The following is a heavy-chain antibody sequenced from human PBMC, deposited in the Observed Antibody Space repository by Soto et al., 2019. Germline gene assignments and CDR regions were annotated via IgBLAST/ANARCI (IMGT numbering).Heavy chain of an antibody. CDR3: ASHSSHWPFFDF. V-gene: IGHV4-30-2*02. CDR2: IYHSGST. D-gene: IGHD6-13*01. Sequence: SETLSLTCAVSGGSISSGGYSWSWIRQPPGKGLEWIGYIYHSGSTYYNPSLKSRVTISVDTSKNQFSLTLSSVTAADTAVYYCASHSSHWPFFDFWGQGTLVTVSS. J-gene: IGHJ4*02. CDR1: GGSISSGGYS.